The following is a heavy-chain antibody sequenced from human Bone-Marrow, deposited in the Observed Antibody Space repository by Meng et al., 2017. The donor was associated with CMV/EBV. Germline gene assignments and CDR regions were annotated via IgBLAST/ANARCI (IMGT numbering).Heavy chain of an antibody. J-gene: IGHJ5*02. CDR3: ARGINGYSGYDWSAP. CDR1: GYTFTSYD. V-gene: IGHV1-8*03. D-gene: IGHD5-12*01. CDR2: MNPNSGNT. Sequence: ASVKVSCKASGYTFTSYDINWVRQATGQGLEWMGWMNPNSGNTGYAQKFQGRVTITRNTSISTAYMELSSLRSEDTAVYYCARGINGYSGYDWSAPWGQGTLVTVAS.